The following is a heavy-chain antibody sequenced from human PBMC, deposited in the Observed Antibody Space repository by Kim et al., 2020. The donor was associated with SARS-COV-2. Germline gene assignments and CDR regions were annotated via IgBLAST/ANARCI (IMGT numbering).Heavy chain of an antibody. D-gene: IGHD2-2*01. Sequence: GGSLRLSCAASGFTFSSYSMNWVRQAPGKGLEWVSSISSSSSYIYYADSVKGRFTISRDNAKNSLYLQMNSLRAEDTAVYYCARDRVRYCSSTSCYDAYYYYYGMDVWGQGTTVTVSS. CDR3: ARDRVRYCSSTSCYDAYYYYYGMDV. CDR1: GFTFSSYS. J-gene: IGHJ6*02. V-gene: IGHV3-21*01. CDR2: ISSSSSYI.